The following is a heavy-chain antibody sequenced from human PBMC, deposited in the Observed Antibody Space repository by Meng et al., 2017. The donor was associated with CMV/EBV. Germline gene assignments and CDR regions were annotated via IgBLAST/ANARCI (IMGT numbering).Heavy chain of an antibody. D-gene: IGHD6-19*01. CDR1: GFTFSSYW. V-gene: IGHV3-7*01. J-gene: IGHJ4*02. Sequence: GESLKISCAASGFTFSSYWMSWVRQAPGKGLEWVANIKQDGSEKYYVDSVKGRFTISRDNAKNSLYLQMNSLRAEDTAVYYCAREGSSGWYRHFDYWGQGTLVTVSS. CDR2: IKQDGSEK. CDR3: AREGSSGWYRHFDY.